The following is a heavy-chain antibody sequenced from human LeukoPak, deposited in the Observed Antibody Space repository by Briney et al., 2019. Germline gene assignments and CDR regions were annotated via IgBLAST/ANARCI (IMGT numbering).Heavy chain of an antibody. V-gene: IGHV4-39*07. CDR2: IYYSGST. CDR3: ASTRLYYYYYYMDV. Sequence: SETLSLTCTVSGGSISSSSYYWGWIRQPPGKGLEWIGSIYYSGSTYYNPSLKSRVTISVDTSENQFSLKLSSVTAADTAVYYCASTRLYYYYYYMDVWGKGTTVTISS. J-gene: IGHJ6*03. D-gene: IGHD6-25*01. CDR1: GGSISSSSYY.